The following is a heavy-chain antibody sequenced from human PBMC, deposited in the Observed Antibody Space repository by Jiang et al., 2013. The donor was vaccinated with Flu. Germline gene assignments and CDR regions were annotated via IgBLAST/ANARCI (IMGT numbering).Heavy chain of an antibody. CDR3: ARGEWGDYGYNWFDP. CDR1: GGSISSGGDY. D-gene: IGHD4-17*01. CDR2: THYSGST. V-gene: IGHV4-31*03. Sequence: GPGLVKPSETLSLTCTVSGGSISSGGDYWNWIRQHPGKGLEWIGYTHYSGSTYYNPSLKSRVTISVDSSKNQFSLKLSSVTAADTAVYYCARGEWGDYGYNWFDPWGQGTLVTVSS. J-gene: IGHJ5*02.